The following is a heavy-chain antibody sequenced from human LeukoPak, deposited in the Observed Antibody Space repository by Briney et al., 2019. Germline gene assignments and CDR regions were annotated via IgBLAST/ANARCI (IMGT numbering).Heavy chain of an antibody. V-gene: IGHV3-30-3*01. CDR1: GFTFSSYW. D-gene: IGHD4-11*01. Sequence: GGSLRLSCAASGFTFSSYWMHWVRQAPGKGLEWVAVISYDGSNKYYADSVKGRFTISRDNSKNTLYLQMNSLRGEDTAVYYCARESDSNYDPFDYWGQGTLVTVSS. CDR3: ARESDSNYDPFDY. J-gene: IGHJ4*02. CDR2: ISYDGSNK.